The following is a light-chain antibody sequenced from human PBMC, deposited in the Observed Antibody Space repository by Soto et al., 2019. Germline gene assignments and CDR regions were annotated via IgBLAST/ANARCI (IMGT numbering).Light chain of an antibody. CDR1: QSISNY. CDR3: QQRSNWPPLT. V-gene: IGKV3-11*01. J-gene: IGKJ4*01. CDR2: DAS. Sequence: EIVLTQSPSTLSLSPGERATLSFRASQSISNYLVWYQQKPGQAPRLLIYDASNRATGIPARFSGSGSGTDFTLTISSLEPEDFEIYYCQQRSNWPPLTFGGGTKVEIK.